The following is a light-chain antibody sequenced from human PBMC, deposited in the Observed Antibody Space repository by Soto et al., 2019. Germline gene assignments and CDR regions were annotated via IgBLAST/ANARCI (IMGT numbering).Light chain of an antibody. J-gene: IGKJ1*01. V-gene: IGKV3-20*01. CDR3: QQYFISRT. CDR1: QSVGSRF. Sequence: EIVLTQSPGTLSLSPGERATLSCRASQSVGSRFLAWYQQKPGQAPRLVIHGVSTRATGPPDRFSGSGSGTDFTLTISRLEPEDFAVYYCQQYFISRTFGQGTKVDI. CDR2: GVS.